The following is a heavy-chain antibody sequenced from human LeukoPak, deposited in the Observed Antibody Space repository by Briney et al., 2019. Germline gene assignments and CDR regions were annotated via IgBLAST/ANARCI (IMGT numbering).Heavy chain of an antibody. CDR3: AMNWNCDY. CDR2: ITNNGVST. Sequence: GGSLRLSCSASGFTASNYALPWVRQAPGRGLEYVSVITNNGVSTYYADSVKGRFTISRDNSKSTLYLQMSSLRAEDTAMYYCAMNWNCDYWGQGTLVTVSS. D-gene: IGHD1-1*01. J-gene: IGHJ4*02. CDR1: GFTASNYA. V-gene: IGHV3-64D*09.